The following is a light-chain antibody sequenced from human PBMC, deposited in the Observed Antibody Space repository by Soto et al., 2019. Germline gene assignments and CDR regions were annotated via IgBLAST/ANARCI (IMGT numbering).Light chain of an antibody. Sequence: QSALTQPRSVSGSPGQSVTISCTGTSSDFGTFYFVSWYQQYPDKGPKLIIYDVTERPSGVPDRFSGSKSGNTASLTISGLQAEDEADYYCCSYAGSYTYVFGSGTKVT. CDR2: DVT. V-gene: IGLV2-11*01. CDR3: CSYAGSYTYV. CDR1: SSDFGTFYF. J-gene: IGLJ1*01.